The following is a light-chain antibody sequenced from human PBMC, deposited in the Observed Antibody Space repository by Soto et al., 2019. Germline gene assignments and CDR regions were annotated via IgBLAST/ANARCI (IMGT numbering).Light chain of an antibody. V-gene: IGKV1-6*02. CDR2: AAS. CDR1: QDIGND. J-gene: IGKJ1*01. CDR3: LQDHNYPWT. Sequence: IQLTPSPSSLSVSLIDRVTITCRASQDIGNDLGWYQKRPGEDPKLLLYAASTLRSGVPSRFSGSGSGTHFDLTINRLQTEDSATYLCLQDHNYPWTFGQGTKVDIK.